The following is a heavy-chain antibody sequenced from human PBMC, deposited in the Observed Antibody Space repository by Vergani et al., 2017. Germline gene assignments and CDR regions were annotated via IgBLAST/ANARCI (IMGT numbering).Heavy chain of an antibody. CDR2: INHSGST. CDR1: GGSFSGYY. Sequence: QVQLQQWGAGLLKPSETLSLTCAVYGGSFSGYYWSWIRQPPGKGLEWIGEINHSGSTNYNPTLKSRVTISVDTSKNQFSLKLSSVTAADTAVYYCARVQELYDFWSGYRLRYYYYMDVWGKGTTVTVSS. CDR3: ARVQELYDFWSGYRLRYYYYMDV. V-gene: IGHV4-34*01. D-gene: IGHD3-3*01. J-gene: IGHJ6*03.